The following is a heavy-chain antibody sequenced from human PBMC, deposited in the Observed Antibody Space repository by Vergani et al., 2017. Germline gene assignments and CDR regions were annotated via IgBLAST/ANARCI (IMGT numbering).Heavy chain of an antibody. V-gene: IGHV1-69*01. Sequence: QVQLVQSGAEVKKPGSSVKVSCKASGGTFSSYAISWVRQAPGQGLEWMGGIIPIFGTANYAQTFQGRVTITADESTSTAYMELSSLRSEETAVYYCARXTPASRRWYGYYYYMDVWGKGTTVTVSS. CDR2: IIPIFGTA. D-gene: IGHD2-15*01. CDR1: GGTFSSYA. CDR3: ARXTPASRRWYGYYYYMDV. J-gene: IGHJ6*03.